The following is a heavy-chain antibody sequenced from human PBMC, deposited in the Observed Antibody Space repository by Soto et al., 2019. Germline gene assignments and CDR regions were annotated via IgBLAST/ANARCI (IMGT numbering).Heavy chain of an antibody. CDR1: GFTFSSYS. V-gene: IGHV3-23*01. CDR3: AKRDSGSGRSPPLINY. CDR2: VGGGGDNT. Sequence: EVLLLESGGGLVQPGGSLRLSCAASGFTFSSYSMNWVRQAPGKGLEWVASVGGGGDNTFYADSVKGRFTISRDDSQNTLYLQMKSLRAEDTAVYFCAKRDSGSGRSPPLINYWGQGTLVTVSS. J-gene: IGHJ4*02. D-gene: IGHD3-10*01.